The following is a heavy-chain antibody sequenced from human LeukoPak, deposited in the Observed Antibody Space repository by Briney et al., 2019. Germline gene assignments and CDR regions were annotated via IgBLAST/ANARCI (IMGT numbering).Heavy chain of an antibody. D-gene: IGHD2-8*02. V-gene: IGHV1-24*01. CDR1: GYTLTELS. CDR3: ATTVTLVFPGAFDI. Sequence: ASVKVSCKVSGYTLTELSMHWVRQAPGKGLEWMGGFDPEDGETTYAQKFQGRVTMTEDTSTDTAYMELSSLRSEDTAVYYCATTVTLVFPGAFDIWGQGTMVTVSS. CDR2: FDPEDGET. J-gene: IGHJ3*02.